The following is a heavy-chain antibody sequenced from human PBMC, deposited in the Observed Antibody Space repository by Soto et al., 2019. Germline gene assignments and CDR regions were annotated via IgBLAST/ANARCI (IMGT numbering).Heavy chain of an antibody. Sequence: SETLSLTCAVSGGSISSSTWWSWVRQPPGKGLEWIGDIYHGGGTHYNPSLKSRVTISVDKSKNQFSLKLSSVTAADTAVYYCARSRGYYDTSGYYYYWGQGTLVTVSS. CDR1: GGSISSSTW. J-gene: IGHJ4*02. CDR2: IYHGGGT. D-gene: IGHD3-22*01. V-gene: IGHV4-4*02. CDR3: ARSRGYYDTSGYYYY.